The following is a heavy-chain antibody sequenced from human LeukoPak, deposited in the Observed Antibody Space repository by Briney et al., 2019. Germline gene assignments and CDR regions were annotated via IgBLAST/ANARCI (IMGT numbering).Heavy chain of an antibody. D-gene: IGHD1-26*01. Sequence: GGSLRLSCAASGFTFSSYSVNWIRQAPGKGLEWVSSISSSSSYIYYADSVKGRFTISRDNAKNSLYLQMNSLRAEDTAVYYCAKDSLGATHIWGQGTMVTVSS. CDR1: GFTFSSYS. V-gene: IGHV3-21*04. CDR2: ISSSSSYI. CDR3: AKDSLGATHI. J-gene: IGHJ3*02.